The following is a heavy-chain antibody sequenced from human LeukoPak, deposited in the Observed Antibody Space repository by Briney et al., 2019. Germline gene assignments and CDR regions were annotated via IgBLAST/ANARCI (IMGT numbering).Heavy chain of an antibody. CDR2: ISSSGSTI. V-gene: IGHV3-48*04. Sequence: GGSLRLSCVGSGFSFSTYGMTWVRQAPGKGLEWVSYISSSGSTIYYADSVKGRFTISRDNAKNSLYLQMNSLRAEDTAVYYCARNDYQAFDYWGQGTLVTVSS. CDR1: GFSFSTYG. CDR3: ARNDYQAFDY. J-gene: IGHJ4*02. D-gene: IGHD1-1*01.